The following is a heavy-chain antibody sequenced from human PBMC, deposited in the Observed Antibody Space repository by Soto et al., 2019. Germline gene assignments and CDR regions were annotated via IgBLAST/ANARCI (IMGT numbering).Heavy chain of an antibody. CDR3: ARLKYSSSWYTPSSYYYYYGMDV. V-gene: IGHV5-51*01. Sequence: GESLKTSCKGSGYSFTSYWIGWVRQMPGKGLEWMGIIYPGDSDTRYSPSFQGQVTISADKSISTAYLQWSSLKASDTAMYYCARLKYSSSWYTPSSYYYYYGMDVWGQGTTVTVSS. D-gene: IGHD6-13*01. J-gene: IGHJ6*02. CDR1: GYSFTSYW. CDR2: IYPGDSDT.